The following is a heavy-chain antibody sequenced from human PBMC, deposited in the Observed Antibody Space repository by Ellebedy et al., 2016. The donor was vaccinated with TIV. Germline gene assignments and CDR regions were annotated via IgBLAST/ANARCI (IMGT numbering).Heavy chain of an antibody. J-gene: IGHJ4*02. Sequence: GESLKISXAASGFTFSSYGMHWVRQAPGKGLEWVAVIWYDGSNKYYADSVKGRFTISRDNSKNTLYLQMNSLRAEDTAVYYCAIQSDSTALDYWGQGTLVTVSS. V-gene: IGHV3-33*01. CDR2: IWYDGSNK. CDR3: AIQSDSTALDY. D-gene: IGHD3-22*01. CDR1: GFTFSSYG.